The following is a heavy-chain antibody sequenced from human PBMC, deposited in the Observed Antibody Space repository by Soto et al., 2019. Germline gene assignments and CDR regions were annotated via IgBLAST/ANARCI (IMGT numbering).Heavy chain of an antibody. CDR2: ITRSGDYT. D-gene: IGHD3-22*01. CDR3: AQVGSYYEQYDHWYFDL. Sequence: EVQLLESGGGLVQPGGSLRLSCAASGFTFSSYAMTWVRQAPGKGLEWVSAITRSGDYTHYVDSVKGRFTISRDNSKNTLYLPMNSLRAVDTAVSYCAQVGSYYEQYDHWYFDLWGRGTRVTVSS. V-gene: IGHV3-23*01. CDR1: GFTFSSYA. J-gene: IGHJ2*01.